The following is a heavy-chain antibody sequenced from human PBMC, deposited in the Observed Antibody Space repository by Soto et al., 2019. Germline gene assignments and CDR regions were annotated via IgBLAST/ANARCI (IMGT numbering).Heavy chain of an antibody. CDR2: INRIGST. D-gene: IGHD6-13*01. Sequence: SETLSLTCAVFGGSISGFYWTWIRQPPGKGLEWIGEINRIGSTNYNPSLRSRVTISVDTSKNQFSLNLTSVTAADTAVYYCARLPTGTWGQGTLVTVSS. CDR1: GGSISGFY. J-gene: IGHJ4*02. CDR3: ARLPTGT. V-gene: IGHV4-34*01.